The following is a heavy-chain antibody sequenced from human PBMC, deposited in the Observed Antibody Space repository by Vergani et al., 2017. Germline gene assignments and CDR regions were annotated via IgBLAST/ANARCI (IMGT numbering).Heavy chain of an antibody. V-gene: IGHV4-39*07. CDR2: IYYSGST. CDR3: ASGFSTVEFDY. Sequence: QLQLQESGPGLVKPSETLSLTCTVSGGSISSNSLYWGWIRQPPGKGLEWIGNIYYSGSTYYNPFLKSRVTISIDTSKNQFSLNLSSVTAADTAVYFCASGFSTVEFDYWGQGTLVTVSS. J-gene: IGHJ4*02. CDR1: GGSISSNSLY. D-gene: IGHD4-17*01.